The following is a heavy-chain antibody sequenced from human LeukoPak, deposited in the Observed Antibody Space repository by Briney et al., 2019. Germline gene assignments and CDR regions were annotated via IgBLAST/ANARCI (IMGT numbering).Heavy chain of an antibody. CDR3: AKDQRWESPHYLDS. Sequence: GGSLRLSCAASGFTFSSYAMSWVRQAPGKGLEWVSTINGGGVNTHYADSVGGRFTISRDNSKNTLYVQMNSLRDEDTALYYCAKDQRWESPHYLDSWGQGTLVTVSS. V-gene: IGHV3-23*01. CDR1: GFTFSSYA. D-gene: IGHD1-26*01. CDR2: INGGGVNT. J-gene: IGHJ4*02.